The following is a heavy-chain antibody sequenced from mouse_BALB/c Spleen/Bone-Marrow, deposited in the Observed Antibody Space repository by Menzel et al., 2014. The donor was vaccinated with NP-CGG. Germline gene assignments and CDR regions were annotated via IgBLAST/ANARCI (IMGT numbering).Heavy chain of an antibody. D-gene: IGHD1-1*01. Sequence: EVQLQQSGPELVKPGASMKISCKASGYSFTGYTMNWVKQSHGKNLEWIGLINPYNGGTSYNQKLKGKATLTVDKSTSSAYMELLSLTSDDSSVYYCARWDYYGYAMDYWGQGTSVTVSS. CDR1: GYSFTGYT. CDR2: INPYNGGT. J-gene: IGHJ4*01. CDR3: ARWDYYGYAMDY. V-gene: IGHV1-18*01.